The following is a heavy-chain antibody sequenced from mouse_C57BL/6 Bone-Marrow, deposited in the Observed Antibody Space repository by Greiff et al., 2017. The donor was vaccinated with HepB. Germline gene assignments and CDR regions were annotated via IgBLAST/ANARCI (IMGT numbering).Heavy chain of an antibody. V-gene: IGHV1-81*01. J-gene: IGHJ4*01. CDR2: IYPRSGNT. Sequence: QVQLQQSGAELARPGASVKLSCKASGYTFTSYGISWVKQRTGQGLEWIGEIYPRSGNTYYNEKFKGKATLTADKSSSTAYMELRSLTSEDSAVYFCAREGDPYYGSSCAMDYWGQGTSVTVSS. CDR3: AREGDPYYGSSCAMDY. CDR1: GYTFTSYG. D-gene: IGHD1-1*01.